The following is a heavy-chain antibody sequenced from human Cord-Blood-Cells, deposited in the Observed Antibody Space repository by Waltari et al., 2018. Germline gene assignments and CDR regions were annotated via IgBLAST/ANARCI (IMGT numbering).Heavy chain of an antibody. J-gene: IGHJ5*02. Sequence: QVQLVQSGAEVKKPGASVKVSCKASGYTFTSYGISWVRQAPGQGLEGMGWSSAYNGNKNEAQKLQGRVTMTTDTSTSTAYMGLRSLRSDDTAVYYCARDSTAWGSGHWFDPWGQGTLVTVSS. CDR2: SSAYNGNK. CDR1: GYTFTSYG. CDR3: ARDSTAWGSGHWFDP. V-gene: IGHV1-18*01. D-gene: IGHD7-27*01.